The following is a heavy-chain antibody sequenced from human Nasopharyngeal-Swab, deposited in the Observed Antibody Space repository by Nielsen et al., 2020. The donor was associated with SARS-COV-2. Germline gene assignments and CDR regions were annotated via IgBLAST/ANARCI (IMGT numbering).Heavy chain of an antibody. CDR3: ARDRGWGYTGYGSLDY. V-gene: IGHV3-48*01. D-gene: IGHD5-12*01. J-gene: IGHJ4*02. CDR1: GFTFTDYV. Sequence: GGSLRLSCATSGFTFTDYVMTWVRQAPGKGLEWISYIPPTASHIYSVDSVRGRFTISSDNAKKSLYLQMESLRPEDTAVYYCARDRGWGYTGYGSLDYWGQGVLVTVSS. CDR2: IPPTASHI.